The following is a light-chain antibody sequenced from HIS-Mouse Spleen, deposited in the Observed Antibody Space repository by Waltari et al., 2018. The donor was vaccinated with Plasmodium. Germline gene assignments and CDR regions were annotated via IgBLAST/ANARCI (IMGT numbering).Light chain of an antibody. J-gene: IGKJ2*01. CDR3: QQYGSSYT. CDR1: QSVSSSY. V-gene: IGKV3-20*01. Sequence: EIVLTQSPGTLSLSPGERATLSCRASQSVSSSYLAWYQQKPGQAPRVLIYGAASRATGIPDRFSGSRSGTDFTLTISRLEPEDFAVYYCQQYGSSYTFGQGTKLEIK. CDR2: GAA.